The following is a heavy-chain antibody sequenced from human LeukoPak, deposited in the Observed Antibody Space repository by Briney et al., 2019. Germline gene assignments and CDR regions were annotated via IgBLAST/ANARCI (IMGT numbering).Heavy chain of an antibody. CDR3: TRFVGVGATVLAVFDY. CDR2: IRSKAYGGTT. CDR1: GFTFGDYA. J-gene: IGHJ4*02. Sequence: PGGSLRLSCTASGFTFGDYAMSWVRQAPGKGLEWVGFIRSKAYGGTTEYAASVKGRFTISRGDSKSIAYLQMNSLETEDTAVYYCTRFVGVGATVLAVFDYWGQGTLVTVSS. V-gene: IGHV3-49*04. D-gene: IGHD1-26*01.